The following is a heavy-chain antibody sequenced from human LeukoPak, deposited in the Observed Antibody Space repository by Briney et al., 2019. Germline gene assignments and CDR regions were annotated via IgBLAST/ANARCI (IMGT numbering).Heavy chain of an antibody. CDR1: GFTFSGSA. V-gene: IGHV3-7*01. Sequence: GGSLRLSCAASGFTFSGSAMHWVRQAPGKGLEWVTNIKYDGSEKYYVDSVKGRFTISRDNAKNSLYLQMNSLRAEDTAVYYCARDFLVPVGGQGTLVTVSS. CDR3: ARDFLVPV. J-gene: IGHJ4*02. D-gene: IGHD1-26*01. CDR2: IKYDGSEK.